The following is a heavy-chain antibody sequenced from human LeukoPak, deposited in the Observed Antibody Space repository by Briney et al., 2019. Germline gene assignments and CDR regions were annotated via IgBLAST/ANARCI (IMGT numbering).Heavy chain of an antibody. V-gene: IGHV3-21*01. CDR1: GFTFSSYS. CDR3: ARGGRWARDYYYMDV. CDR2: ISSSSRYI. J-gene: IGHJ6*03. D-gene: IGHD1-1*01. Sequence: GGSLRLSCAASGFTFSSYSMNWVRQAPGKGLEWVSSISSSSRYIYYADSVKGRFTISRDNAKNSLYLQMNSLRAEDTAVYYCARGGRWARDYYYMDVWGKGTTVTVSS.